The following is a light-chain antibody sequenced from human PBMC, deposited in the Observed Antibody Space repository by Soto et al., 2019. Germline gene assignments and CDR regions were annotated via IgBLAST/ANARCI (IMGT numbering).Light chain of an antibody. CDR3: QQYNSYPLT. CDR2: AAF. J-gene: IGKJ4*01. CDR1: QGISNW. V-gene: IGKV1D-16*01. Sequence: DTQMTQSPSSLSASVGDRATMTCRASQGISNWLAWYQQKPGEAPKSLISAAFNLQSGVPSRFSGSGSGTDFTLTISSLQPEDFATYYCQQYNSYPLTFGGGTKVEIK.